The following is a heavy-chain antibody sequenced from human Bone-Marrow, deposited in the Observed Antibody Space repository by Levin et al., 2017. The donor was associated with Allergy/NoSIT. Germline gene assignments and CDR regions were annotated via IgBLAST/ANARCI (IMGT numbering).Heavy chain of an antibody. CDR3: ARGHQGCITGTTMRRYYYYYYGMDV. D-gene: IGHD1-7*01. CDR2: INHSGST. Sequence: SETLSLTCAVYGGSFSGYYWSWIRQPPGKGLEWIGEINHSGSTNYNPSLKSRVTISVDTSKNQFSLKLSSVTAADTAVYYCARGHQGCITGTTMRRYYYYYYGMDVWGQGTTVTVSS. V-gene: IGHV4-34*01. CDR1: GGSFSGYY. J-gene: IGHJ6*02.